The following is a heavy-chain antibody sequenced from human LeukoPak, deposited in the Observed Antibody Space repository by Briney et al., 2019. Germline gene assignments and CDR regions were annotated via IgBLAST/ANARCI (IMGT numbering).Heavy chain of an antibody. Sequence: SETLSLTCTVSGSSITNTYYWAWFRQPPGKGLEWSATVFQLQTVRTFSNPSLEGRVTLSLDTSQNQFSLNLTSVTAADTALYFCARVLNVPKLIDSWGQGTLVTVSS. CDR3: ARVLNVPKLIDS. J-gene: IGHJ4*02. CDR2: VFQLQTVRT. D-gene: IGHD3-16*01. V-gene: IGHV4-38-2*02. CDR1: GSSITNTYY.